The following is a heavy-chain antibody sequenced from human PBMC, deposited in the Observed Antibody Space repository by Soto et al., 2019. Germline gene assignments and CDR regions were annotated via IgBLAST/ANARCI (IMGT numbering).Heavy chain of an antibody. V-gene: IGHV3-11*06. Sequence: GGSLRLSCAASGFTFSDYYMSWIRQAPGKGLEWVSYISSSSSYTNYADSVKGRFTISRDNAKNSLYLQMNSLRAEDTAVYYCAREGFLLRGYSCGMDVWGQGTTVTVSS. CDR2: ISSSSSYT. D-gene: IGHD5-18*01. CDR3: AREGFLLRGYSCGMDV. J-gene: IGHJ6*02. CDR1: GFTFSDYY.